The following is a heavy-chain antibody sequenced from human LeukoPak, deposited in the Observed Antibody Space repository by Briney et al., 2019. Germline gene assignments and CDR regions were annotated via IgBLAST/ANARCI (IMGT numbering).Heavy chain of an antibody. D-gene: IGHD3-3*01. Sequence: GGSLRLSCAASGFTFSNFWMHWVRQAPGKGLVWVSRINSDGSSTSYADSVKGRFTISRDNAENTLYLQMNCLRAKDTTVYFCASGQFWCSYYYDYWGQGTLVTVSS. CDR2: INSDGSST. V-gene: IGHV3-74*01. CDR1: GFTFSNFW. CDR3: ASGQFWCSYYYDY. J-gene: IGHJ4*02.